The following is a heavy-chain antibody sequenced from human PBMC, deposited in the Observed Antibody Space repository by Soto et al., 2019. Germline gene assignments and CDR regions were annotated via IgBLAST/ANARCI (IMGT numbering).Heavy chain of an antibody. D-gene: IGHD3-10*01. Sequence: NPSETLSLTCTVSGGSISSGGYYWSWIRQHPGKGLEWIGYIYYSGSTYYNPSLKSRVTISVDTSKNQFSLKLSSVTAADTAVYYCARGTMVRGVIITELPLDYWGQGTLVTSPQ. CDR1: GGSISSGGYY. CDR2: IYYSGST. CDR3: ARGTMVRGVIITELPLDY. V-gene: IGHV4-31*03. J-gene: IGHJ4*02.